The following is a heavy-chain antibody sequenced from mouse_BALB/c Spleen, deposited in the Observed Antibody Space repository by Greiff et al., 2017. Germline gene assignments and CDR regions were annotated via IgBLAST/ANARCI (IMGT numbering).Heavy chain of an antibody. CDR2: ISSGSSTI. CDR3: ARPAYYGNYVYAMDY. J-gene: IGHJ4*01. CDR1: GFTFSSFG. D-gene: IGHD2-10*01. Sequence: EVMLVESGGGLVQPGGSRKLSCAASGFTFSSFGMHWVRQAPEKGLEWVAYISSGSSTIYYADTVKGRFTISRDNPKYTLFLQMTSLRSEDTAMYYCARPAYYGNYVYAMDYWGQGTSVTVSS. V-gene: IGHV5-17*02.